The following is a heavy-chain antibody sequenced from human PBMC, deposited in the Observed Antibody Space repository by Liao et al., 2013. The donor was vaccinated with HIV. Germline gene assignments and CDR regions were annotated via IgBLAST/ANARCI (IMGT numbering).Heavy chain of an antibody. Sequence: QVHLQQWGAGLLKPSETLSLTCAVYGGSFSGYYWSWIRQPPGKGLEWIGEINHSGGTNYNPSLKGRVTISIDTSKNQFSLKLSSVTAADTAVYYCARDAYFDWDNWFDPWGQGTRVTGLL. D-gene: IGHD3-9*01. J-gene: IGHJ5*02. CDR2: INHSGGT. V-gene: IGHV4-34*01. CDR1: GGSFSGYY. CDR3: ARDAYFDWDNWFDP.